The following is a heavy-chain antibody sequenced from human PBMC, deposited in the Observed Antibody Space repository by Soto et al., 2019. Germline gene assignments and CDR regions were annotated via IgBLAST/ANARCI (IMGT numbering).Heavy chain of an antibody. CDR1: GGSLSCPNW. CDR2: IFYSGST. J-gene: IGHJ3*02. V-gene: IGHV4-4*02. D-gene: IGHD6-19*01. Sequence: PSETLSLPSAVSGGSLSCPNWLIWVRQPPGKALEWLGEIFYSGSTKYNPSLNSRVTISADQSKNHLSLRLSSVTAADTAVYYCASGYSSGWYQTGAFDIWGQGTMVTVSS. CDR3: ASGYSSGWYQTGAFDI.